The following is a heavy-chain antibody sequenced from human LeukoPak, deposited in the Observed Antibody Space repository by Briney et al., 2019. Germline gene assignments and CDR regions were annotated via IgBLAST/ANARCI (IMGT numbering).Heavy chain of an antibody. Sequence: SETLSLTCAVYGGSFSDDYWSWIRQPPGMGLEYIGEINHRGNTNYNPSPKSRVTISADMSKNQFSLNLSPVTAADTAVYYCARGDRGVSAARPFKPGNWFDPWGQGTLVTVSP. D-gene: IGHD3-10*01. J-gene: IGHJ5*02. CDR3: ARGDRGVSAARPFKPGNWFDP. CDR2: INHRGNT. V-gene: IGHV4-34*01. CDR1: GGSFSDDY.